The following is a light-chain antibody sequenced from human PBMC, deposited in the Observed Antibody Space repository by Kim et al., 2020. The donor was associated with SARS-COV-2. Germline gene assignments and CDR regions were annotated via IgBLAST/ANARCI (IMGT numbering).Light chain of an antibody. CDR2: DVT. CDR1: SSDVAGYNY. Sequence: GQSITISCTGTSSDVAGYNYVSWYQQHPGKAPKLIIYDVTNRPSGISNRFSGSKSGNTASLTISGLQAEDEADYYCNSLASGNSWVFGGGTKVTVL. J-gene: IGLJ3*02. CDR3: NSLASGNSWV. V-gene: IGLV2-14*03.